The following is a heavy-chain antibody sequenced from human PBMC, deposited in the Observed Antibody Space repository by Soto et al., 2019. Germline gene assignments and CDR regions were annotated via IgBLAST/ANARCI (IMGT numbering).Heavy chain of an antibody. V-gene: IGHV3-7*05. CDR3: AIATRWLYGLGV. CDR1: GFTFSDHW. CDR2: INKDGSDK. J-gene: IGHJ6*02. Sequence: GGSLRLSCLASGFTFSDHWMSWVRQAPGTGLEWLANINKDGSDKYYVDSVRGRFTISRDNAKNSLYLQMNSLGAEDTAVYYCAIATRWLYGLGVWGPGTTVTVSS. D-gene: IGHD6-6*01.